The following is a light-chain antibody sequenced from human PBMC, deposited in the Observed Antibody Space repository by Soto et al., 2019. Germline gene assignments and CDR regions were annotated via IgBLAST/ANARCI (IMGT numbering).Light chain of an antibody. CDR2: QDS. Sequence: ELTQPPSVSVSPGQTASITCSGDKLGDKYACWYQQKPGQSPVLVIYQDSKRPSGIPERFSGSNSGNTATLTISGTQAMDEADYYCQAWDSSTAFYVFGTGTKLTVL. CDR3: QAWDSSTAFYV. J-gene: IGLJ1*01. CDR1: KLGDKY. V-gene: IGLV3-1*01.